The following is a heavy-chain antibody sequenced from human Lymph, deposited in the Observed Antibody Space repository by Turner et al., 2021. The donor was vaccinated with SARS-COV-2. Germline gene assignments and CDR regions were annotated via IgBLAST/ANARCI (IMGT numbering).Heavy chain of an antibody. CDR2: IHYSAST. V-gene: IGHV4-59*08. Sequence: QLQLQESGPGLVRPSETLYLTCTVSGGSISSYYWSWIRPPPGKGLEWIGYIHYSASTNYNLALKSRVTIAVDTSKIQFTLKLSSVTAADTSVYYCARHGFSGLYGGGMDVWGQGTTVTVSS. J-gene: IGHJ6*02. CDR3: ARHGFSGLYGGGMDV. CDR1: GGSISSYY. D-gene: IGHD6-19*01.